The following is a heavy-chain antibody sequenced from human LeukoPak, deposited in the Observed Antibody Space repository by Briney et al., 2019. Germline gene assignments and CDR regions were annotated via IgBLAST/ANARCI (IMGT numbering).Heavy chain of an antibody. CDR2: INHSGST. Sequence: SETLSLTCAVYGGSFSGYYWSWIRQPPGKGLEWIGEINHSGSTNYNPSLKSRVTISVDTSKNQFSLKLSSVTAADTAVYYCARLGWSRGFDYWGQGTLVTVSS. J-gene: IGHJ4*02. V-gene: IGHV4-34*01. CDR1: GGSFSGYY. CDR3: ARLGWSRGFDY. D-gene: IGHD4-23*01.